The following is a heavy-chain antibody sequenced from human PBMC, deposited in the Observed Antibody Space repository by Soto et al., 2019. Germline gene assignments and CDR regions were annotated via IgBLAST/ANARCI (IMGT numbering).Heavy chain of an antibody. CDR3: ARRGGSSWSNRLDY. V-gene: IGHV4-39*01. CDR1: GDTISSSSYY. D-gene: IGHD6-13*01. Sequence: SETLSLTCTVSGDTISSSSYYWGWKRQPPGKGLEWIGSIYYSGSTYYNPSLKSRVTISVDTSKNQFSLKLSSVTAADTAVYYCARRGGSSWSNRLDYWGQGTLVTVSS. J-gene: IGHJ4*02. CDR2: IYYSGST.